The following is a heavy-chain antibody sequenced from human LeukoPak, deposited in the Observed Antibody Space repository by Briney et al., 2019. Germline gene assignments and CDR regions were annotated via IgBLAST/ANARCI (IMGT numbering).Heavy chain of an antibody. CDR3: AKDPNGDYVGAFDF. CDR1: GFTFSIYA. CDR2: ITATTSST. Sequence: GGSLRLSCAASGFTFSIYAMHWVRQAPGKGLEWVSTITATTSSTSYADSVKGRFTISRDNSKRTLYLQMNSLRAEDTAMYYCAKDPNGDYVGAFDFWGQGTLVTVSS. V-gene: IGHV3-23*01. D-gene: IGHD4-23*01. J-gene: IGHJ3*01.